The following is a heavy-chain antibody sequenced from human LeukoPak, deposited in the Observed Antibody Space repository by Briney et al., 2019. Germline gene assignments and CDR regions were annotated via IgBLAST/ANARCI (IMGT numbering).Heavy chain of an antibody. CDR2: IYSGGST. V-gene: IGHV3-53*01. J-gene: IGHJ6*04. Sequence: GGSLRLSCAASGFTVSSNYMSWVRQAPGKGLEWVSVIYSGGSTYYADSVKGRFTISRDNSKNTLYLQMNSLRAEDTAVYYCARDSRALLPHYYYYYGMDVWGKGTTVTVSS. D-gene: IGHD2-15*01. CDR1: GFTVSSNY. CDR3: ARDSRALLPHYYYYYGMDV.